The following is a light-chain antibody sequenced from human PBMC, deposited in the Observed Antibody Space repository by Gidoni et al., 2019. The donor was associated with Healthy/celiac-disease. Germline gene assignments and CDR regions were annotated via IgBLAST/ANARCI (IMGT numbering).Light chain of an antibody. Sequence: QSVLTQPLSVSGAPAQRVTISCTGSSSNIGAGYDVHWYQQLPGTAPKLLIYGNANRPSGVPDRFSGSKSGTSASLAITGLQAGDEADYYCQSYDSSLSGSWVFGGGTKLTVL. CDR3: QSYDSSLSGSWV. CDR2: GNA. J-gene: IGLJ3*02. V-gene: IGLV1-40*01. CDR1: SSNIGAGYD.